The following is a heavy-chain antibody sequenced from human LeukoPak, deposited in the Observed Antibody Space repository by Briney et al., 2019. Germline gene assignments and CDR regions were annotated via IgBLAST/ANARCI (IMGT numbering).Heavy chain of an antibody. CDR2: ISGSGGST. D-gene: IGHD6-13*01. V-gene: IGHV3-23*01. CDR1: GFAFSNAW. CDR3: AKGLAAAGPNGYYFDY. J-gene: IGHJ4*02. Sequence: GGSLRLSCAASGFAFSNAWMSWVRQAPGKGLEWVSAISGSGGSTYYADSVKGRFTISRDNSKNTLYLQMNSLRAEDTAVYYCAKGLAAAGPNGYYFDYWGQGTLVTVSS.